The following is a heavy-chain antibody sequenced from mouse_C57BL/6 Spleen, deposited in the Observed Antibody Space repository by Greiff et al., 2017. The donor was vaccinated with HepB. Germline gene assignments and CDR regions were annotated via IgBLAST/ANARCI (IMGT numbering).Heavy chain of an antibody. CDR1: GFTFSDYY. CDR3: ARDGGIYYDPLYAIDY. D-gene: IGHD2-4*01. J-gene: IGHJ4*01. Sequence: EVKLVESGGGLVQPGGSLKLSCAASGFTFSDYYMYWVRQTPEKRLEWVAYISNGGGSTYYPDTVKGRFTISRDNAKNTMYLQMSRLKTEDTAMYYCARDGGIYYDPLYAIDYWGQGTSVTVSS. CDR2: ISNGGGST. V-gene: IGHV5-12*01.